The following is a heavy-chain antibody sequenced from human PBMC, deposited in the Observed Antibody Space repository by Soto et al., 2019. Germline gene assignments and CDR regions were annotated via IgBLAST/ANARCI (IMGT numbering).Heavy chain of an antibody. CDR1: GVTFSSYT. V-gene: IGHV1-69*02. CDR3: RWLINGDSYVSDF. CDR2: IIPVLGVA. Sequence: QVQLVQSGAEVRKPGSSVKVSCKASGVTFSSYTISWVRQAPGQGLEWMGRIIPVLGVANYAPKFQGRLTIIADEPTSTVYIVLSSLRSEDTVMYYARWLINGDSYVSDFWGQGTFITVSS. J-gene: IGHJ3*01. D-gene: IGHD5-12*01.